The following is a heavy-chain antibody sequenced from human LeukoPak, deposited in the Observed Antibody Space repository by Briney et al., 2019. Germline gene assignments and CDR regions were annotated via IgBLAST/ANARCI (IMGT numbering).Heavy chain of an antibody. CDR3: ATRGDLSWFGALRH. V-gene: IGHV3-7*01. D-gene: IGHD3-16*02. CDR1: GFTFSNYW. J-gene: IGHJ4*02. Sequence: GGSLRLSCLVYGFTFSNYWMERGPQAPGRGQERVAFIKQDGSETSYVDSVKGRFTISRDNAKNSLYLQMNSLRVEDRAVYYCATRGDLSWFGALRHWSQGTLVTVSS. CDR2: IKQDGSET.